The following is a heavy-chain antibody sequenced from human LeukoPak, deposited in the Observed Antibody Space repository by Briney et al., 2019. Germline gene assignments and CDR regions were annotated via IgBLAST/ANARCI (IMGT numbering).Heavy chain of an antibody. CDR2: IYYSGST. V-gene: IGHV4-39*01. J-gene: IGHJ4*02. D-gene: IGHD2-2*02. CDR3: ARSRKNDCTSTSCYTDY. Sequence: SETLSLTCTVSGGSISSSSFYWGWIRQPPGTGLEWIGSIYYSGSTYYNPSLKGRVTISVDTSENQFSLKLSSVTAADTAVYYCARSRKNDCTSTSCYTDYWGQGTLVTVSS. CDR1: GGSISSSSFY.